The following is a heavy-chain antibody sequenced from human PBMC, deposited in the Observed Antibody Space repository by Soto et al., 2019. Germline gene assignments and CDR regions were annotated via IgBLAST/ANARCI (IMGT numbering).Heavy chain of an antibody. CDR1: GFTFDDYG. CDR2: INWNGGST. V-gene: IGHV3-20*04. D-gene: IGHD3-10*01. Sequence: GSLRLSCAASGFTFDDYGMSWVRQAPGKGLEWVSGINWNGGSTGYADSVKGRFTISRDNAKNSLYLQMNSLRAEDTALYYCARIYGSGSYRYFDYWGQGTLVTVAS. J-gene: IGHJ4*02. CDR3: ARIYGSGSYRYFDY.